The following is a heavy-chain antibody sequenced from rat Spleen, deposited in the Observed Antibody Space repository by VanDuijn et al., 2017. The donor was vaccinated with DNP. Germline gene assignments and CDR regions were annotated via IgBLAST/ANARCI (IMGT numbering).Heavy chain of an antibody. Sequence: EEQLVESGGGLVQPGRSMKLSCAASGFIFSDYSMAWVLQAPTKGLEWVASISPDGGNTYYRDSVKGRFTVSRDNAKSTLYLQMDSLRSEDTATYYCTTDFERGYWGQGVMVTVSS. CDR3: TTDFERGY. V-gene: IGHV5-20*01. CDR2: ISPDGGNT. CDR1: GFIFSDYS. J-gene: IGHJ2*01. D-gene: IGHD1-11*01.